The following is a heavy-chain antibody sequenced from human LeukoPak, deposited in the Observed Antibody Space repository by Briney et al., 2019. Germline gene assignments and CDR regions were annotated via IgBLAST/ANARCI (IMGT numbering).Heavy chain of an antibody. J-gene: IGHJ4*02. D-gene: IGHD3-22*01. V-gene: IGHV5-51*01. Sequence: GESLKISCKGSGYSFTSYWIGWVRQMPGEGLEWMGITHPGDSDTRYSPSFQGQVTISADKSISTAYLQWSTLKASDTAMYYCARLDSSGFYYSNYWGQGTLVTVSS. CDR1: GYSFTSYW. CDR2: THPGDSDT. CDR3: ARLDSSGFYYSNY.